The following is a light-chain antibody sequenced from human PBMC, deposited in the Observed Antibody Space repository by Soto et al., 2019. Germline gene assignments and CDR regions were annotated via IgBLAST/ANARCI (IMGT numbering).Light chain of an antibody. Sequence: EIVLTQSPGTLSLSPGERATLSCRASQSVSSSYLAWYQQKPGQAPRLLIYGASSRATGIPDRFSGSGSGTDLTLTISRLEPEDFAVYYCQQYGSSPMYTFGQRTKLEIK. CDR2: GAS. CDR3: QQYGSSPMYT. J-gene: IGKJ2*01. V-gene: IGKV3-20*01. CDR1: QSVSSSY.